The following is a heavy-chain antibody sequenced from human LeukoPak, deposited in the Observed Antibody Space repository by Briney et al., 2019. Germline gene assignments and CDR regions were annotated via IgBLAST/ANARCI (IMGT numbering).Heavy chain of an antibody. J-gene: IGHJ4*02. CDR2: IYYSGST. V-gene: IGHV4-39*01. D-gene: IGHD2-2*01. Sequence: SETLSLTCTVSGGSIRSSSYYWGWIRQTPGKGLEWIGSIYYSGSTYYNPSLKSRVTISVDTSKNQFSLKLSSVTAADTAVYYCARQCHSISPYSSTSCYSHDYWGQGTLVTVSS. CDR3: ARQCHSISPYSSTSCYSHDY. CDR1: GGSIRSSSYY.